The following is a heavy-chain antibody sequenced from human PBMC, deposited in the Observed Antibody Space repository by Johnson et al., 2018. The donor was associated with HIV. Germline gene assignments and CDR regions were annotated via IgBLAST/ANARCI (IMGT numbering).Heavy chain of an antibody. Sequence: VQLVESGGGVVRPGGSLRLSCAASGFTFDDYGMSWVRQAPGKGLEWVSGINWNGGNTSYADSVKGRFTISRDNAKNSLYLQMNSLKTEDTAVYYCTTDLGYYDSSGDAFDIWGQGTMVTVSS. V-gene: IGHV3-20*04. J-gene: IGHJ3*02. CDR1: GFTFDDYG. CDR2: INWNGGNT. D-gene: IGHD3-22*01. CDR3: TTDLGYYDSSGDAFDI.